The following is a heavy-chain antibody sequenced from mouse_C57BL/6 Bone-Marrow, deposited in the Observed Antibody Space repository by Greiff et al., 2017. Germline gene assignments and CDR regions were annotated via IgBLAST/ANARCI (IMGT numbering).Heavy chain of an antibody. Sequence: QVQLKQSGAELARPGASVKLSCKASGYTFTSYGISWVKQRTGQGLEWIGEIYPRSGNTYYNEKFKGKATLTADKSSSTAYMELRSLTSEDSAVYFCVYYSNYFYAMDYWGQGTSVTVSS. CDR2: IYPRSGNT. CDR1: GYTFTSYG. J-gene: IGHJ4*01. V-gene: IGHV1-81*01. D-gene: IGHD2-5*01. CDR3: VYYSNYFYAMDY.